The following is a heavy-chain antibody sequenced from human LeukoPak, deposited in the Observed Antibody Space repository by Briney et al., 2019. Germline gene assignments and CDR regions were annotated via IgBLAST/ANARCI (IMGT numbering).Heavy chain of an antibody. CDR1: GGSINNYY. CDR3: ARIVGASDY. CDR2: VYYTGST. D-gene: IGHD1-26*01. Sequence: SETLSLTCTVSGGSINNYYWTWIRQPPGKGLECIGYVYYTGSTYYNPSLKSRVTISVDTSKNQFSLKLSSVTAADTAVYYCARIVGASDYWGQGTLVTVSS. J-gene: IGHJ4*02. V-gene: IGHV4-59*08.